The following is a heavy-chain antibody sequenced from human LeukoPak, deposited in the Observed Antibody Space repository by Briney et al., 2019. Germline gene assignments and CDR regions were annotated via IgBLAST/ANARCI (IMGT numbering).Heavy chain of an antibody. J-gene: IGHJ4*02. CDR3: ARADCSSTSCLFDY. D-gene: IGHD2-2*01. Sequence: SESLSLTCTVSGGSISSGGYYWSWIRQHPGKGLEWIGYIYYSGSTYYNPSLKSRVTISVDTSKNQFSLKLSSVTAADTAVYYCARADCSSTSCLFDYWGQGTLVTVSS. CDR1: GGSISSGGYY. CDR2: IYYSGST. V-gene: IGHV4-31*03.